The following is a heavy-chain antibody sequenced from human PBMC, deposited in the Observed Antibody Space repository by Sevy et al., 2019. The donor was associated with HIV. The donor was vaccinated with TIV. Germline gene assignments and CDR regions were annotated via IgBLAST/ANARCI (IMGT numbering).Heavy chain of an antibody. D-gene: IGHD3-10*01. CDR3: AREDATMVLSVDY. V-gene: IGHV3-23*01. J-gene: IGHJ4*02. CDR2: VTKNGET. Sequence: GGSLRLSCAASEFTFSRYTMAWVRQAPGKGLEWFSSVTKNGETHYIDSVRGRFTISRDNSKNTVYLQMNSLRAEDTAIYYCAREDATMVLSVDYWGQGTLVTVSS. CDR1: EFTFSRYT.